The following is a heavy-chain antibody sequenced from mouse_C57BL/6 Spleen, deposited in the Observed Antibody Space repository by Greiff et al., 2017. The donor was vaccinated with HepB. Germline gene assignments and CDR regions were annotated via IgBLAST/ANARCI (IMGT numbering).Heavy chain of an antibody. CDR2: IDPSDSYT. CDR1: GYTFTSYW. CDR3: ARSCNSSGYKNYFDY. Sequence: QVQLQQSGAELVMPGASVKLSCKASGYTFTSYWMHWVKQRPGQGLEWIGEIDPSDSYTNYNQKFKGKSTLTVDKSSSTAYMQLSSLTSEDSAVYYCARSCNSSGYKNYFDYWGQGTTLTVSS. D-gene: IGHD3-2*02. V-gene: IGHV1-69*01. J-gene: IGHJ2*01.